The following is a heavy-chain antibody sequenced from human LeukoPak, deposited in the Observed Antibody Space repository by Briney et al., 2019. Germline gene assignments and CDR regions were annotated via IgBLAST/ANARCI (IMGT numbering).Heavy chain of an antibody. D-gene: IGHD2-21*02. V-gene: IGHV4-34*01. CDR3: ARGWGPAYCGGDCHRHFDY. CDR1: GGSFSGYY. CDR2: INHSGST. Sequence: SETLSLTCAVYGGSFSGYYWSWIRQPPGKGLEWIGEINHSGSTSYNPSLKSRVTMSVDTSKNQFSLRLSFVTAADTAVYYCARGWGPAYCGGDCHRHFDYWGQGARVTVSS. J-gene: IGHJ4*02.